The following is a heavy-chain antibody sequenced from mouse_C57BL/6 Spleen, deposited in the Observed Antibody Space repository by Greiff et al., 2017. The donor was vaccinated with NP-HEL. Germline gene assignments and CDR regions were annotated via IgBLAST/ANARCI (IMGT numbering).Heavy chain of an antibody. CDR2: IYPGSGST. D-gene: IGHD2-3*01. V-gene: IGHV1-55*01. CDR1: GYTFTSYW. J-gene: IGHJ1*03. Sequence: QVQLQQPGAELVKPGASVKMSCKASGYTFTSYWITWVKQRPGQGLEWIGDIYPGSGSTNYNEKFKSKATLTVDTSSSTAYMQLSSLTSEDSAVYYCASPLYYGYSYWYFDVWGTGTTVTVSS. CDR3: ASPLYYGYSYWYFDV.